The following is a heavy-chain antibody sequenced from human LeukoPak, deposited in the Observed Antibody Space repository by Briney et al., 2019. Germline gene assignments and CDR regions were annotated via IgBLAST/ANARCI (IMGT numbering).Heavy chain of an antibody. V-gene: IGHV3-30-3*01. CDR3: ARGPVVVVAEYYFDY. Sequence: GGSLRLSCAASEFTFSSYAMHWVRQAPGKGLEGGAVISYDGSNKYYADSVKGRFTISRDNSKNTLYLQMNSLRAEDTAVYYCARGPVVVVAEYYFDYWGQGTLVTVSS. CDR2: ISYDGSNK. J-gene: IGHJ4*02. CDR1: EFTFSSYA. D-gene: IGHD2-15*01.